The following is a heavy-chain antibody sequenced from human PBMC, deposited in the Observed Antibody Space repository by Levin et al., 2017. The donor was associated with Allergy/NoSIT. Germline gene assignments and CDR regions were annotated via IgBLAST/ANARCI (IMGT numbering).Heavy chain of an antibody. Sequence: WASVKVSCKASGYTFSDYYMHWVRQAPGQGLEWMGWINPNSGDTNYAQKFQGRVTMTSDTSISTAYLELSRLKSDDTAIYYCARDIGYCSRGSCYNWLDPWGQGTLVTVSS. CDR2: INPNSGDT. CDR1: GYTFSDYY. D-gene: IGHD2-15*01. V-gene: IGHV1-2*02. J-gene: IGHJ5*02. CDR3: ARDIGYCSRGSCYNWLDP.